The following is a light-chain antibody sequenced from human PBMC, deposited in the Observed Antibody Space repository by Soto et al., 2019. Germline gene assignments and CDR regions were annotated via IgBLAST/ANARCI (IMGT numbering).Light chain of an antibody. Sequence: EIVLTQSPGTLSLSTGERATLSCRASQSVSGNFFAWYQQQPGPDPTLLIYGASIRATDIPDRVSGSGSGTDFTPTISRLEHEEFAVYYCQQNGSSRTFGQGTKVEIK. CDR1: QSVSGNF. V-gene: IGKV3-20*01. CDR3: QQNGSSRT. J-gene: IGKJ1*01. CDR2: GAS.